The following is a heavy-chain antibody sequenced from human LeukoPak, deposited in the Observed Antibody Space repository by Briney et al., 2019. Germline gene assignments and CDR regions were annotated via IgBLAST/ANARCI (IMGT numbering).Heavy chain of an antibody. CDR2: ISSSGSTI. CDR1: GFAFSDYY. Sequence: GGSLRLSCAASGFAFSDYYMSWIRQAPGKGLEWVSYISSSGSTIYYADSVKGRFTISRDNAKNSLYLQMNSLRAEDTAVYYCARANYYYYYYMDVWGKGTTVTVSS. CDR3: ARANYYYYYYMDV. J-gene: IGHJ6*03. V-gene: IGHV3-11*04.